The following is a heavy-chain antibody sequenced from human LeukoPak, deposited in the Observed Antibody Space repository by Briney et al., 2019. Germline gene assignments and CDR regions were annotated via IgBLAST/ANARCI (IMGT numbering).Heavy chain of an antibody. CDR1: GYSISTGYY. CDR2: FYHSGST. J-gene: IGHJ4*02. Sequence: PSETLSLTCTVSGYSISTGYYWDWIRQPPGKGLEWIGTFYHSGSTYYNPSLKSRVTISVDTSKNQFSLKLSSVTAADTAVYYCARSVQASRYCSGGSCYPVDYWGQGTLVTVSS. D-gene: IGHD2-15*01. CDR3: ARSVQASRYCSGGSCYPVDY. V-gene: IGHV4-38-2*02.